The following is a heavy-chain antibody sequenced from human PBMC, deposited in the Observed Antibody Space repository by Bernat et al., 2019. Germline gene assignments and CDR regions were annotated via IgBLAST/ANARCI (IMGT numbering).Heavy chain of an antibody. CDR3: ARHLTRQGSYYGLDV. CDR2: IYSGGSA. CDR1: GFTVSSNY. J-gene: IGHJ6*02. D-gene: IGHD6-25*01. Sequence: EVQLVESGGGLVQPGGSLRLSCAASGFTVSSNYISLVRQAPGKGLEWVSLIYSGGSAYYADSVKGRFTISRDNSKNTLYLQMNSLRAEDTAVYYCARHLTRQGSYYGLDVWGQGTTVTVSS. V-gene: IGHV3-66*04.